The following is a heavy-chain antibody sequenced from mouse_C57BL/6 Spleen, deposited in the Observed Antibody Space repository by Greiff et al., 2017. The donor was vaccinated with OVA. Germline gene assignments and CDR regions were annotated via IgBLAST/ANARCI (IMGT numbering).Heavy chain of an antibody. CDR3: ARWEGGYDDYYAMDY. CDR1: GYTFTDYY. V-gene: IGHV1-76*01. J-gene: IGHJ4*01. Sequence: VKLQQSGAELVRPGASVKLSCKASGYTFTDYYINWVKQRPGQGLEWIARIYPGSGNTYYNEKFKGKATLTAEKSSSTAYMRLSSLTSEDSAVYFCARWEGGYDDYYAMDYWGQGTSVTVSS. D-gene: IGHD2-2*01. CDR2: IYPGSGNT.